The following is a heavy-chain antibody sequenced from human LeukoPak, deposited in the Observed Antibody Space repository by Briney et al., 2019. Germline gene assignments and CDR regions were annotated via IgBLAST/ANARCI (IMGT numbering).Heavy chain of an antibody. CDR1: GYTFTGYY. D-gene: IGHD6-6*01. CDR2: INPNSGGT. Sequence: ASVKVSCKASGYTFTGYYMHWVRQAPGQGLEWMGWINPNSGGTNYAQKFQGRVTMTRDTSISTAYMELSRLRSDDTAVYYCARDEAVAARPRYYYYYMDVWGKGTTVTVSS. CDR3: ARDEAVAARPRYYYYYMDV. J-gene: IGHJ6*03. V-gene: IGHV1-2*02.